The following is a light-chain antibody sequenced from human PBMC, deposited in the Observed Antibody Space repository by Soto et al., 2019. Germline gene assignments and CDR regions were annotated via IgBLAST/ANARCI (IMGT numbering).Light chain of an antibody. Sequence: EIVLTQSPGTLSLSPGERATLSCRASQTINNNYLAWFQQKPGQAPRLIIYGASSRATGIPDRFSGSGSGTDFTLTISRLEPEDFALYYCQQYARSPVTFGQGTKVDIK. CDR3: QQYARSPVT. CDR2: GAS. V-gene: IGKV3-20*01. J-gene: IGKJ1*01. CDR1: QTINNNY.